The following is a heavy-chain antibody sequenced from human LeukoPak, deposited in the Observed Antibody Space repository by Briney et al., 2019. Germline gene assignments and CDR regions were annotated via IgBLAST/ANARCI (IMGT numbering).Heavy chain of an antibody. CDR1: SASVTSHY. J-gene: IGHJ4*02. Sequence: SETLSLTCAVSSASVTSHYWAWIRQPAGKGLEGVVRVHFSGSTNYNPSLRGRGAISLDKSKNELSLTLKSVSAADTAVYYCTRDESSRDDSGGYHYWGRGVLVTVSS. V-gene: IGHV4-4*07. D-gene: IGHD3-22*01. CDR3: TRDESSRDDSGGYHY. CDR2: VHFSGST.